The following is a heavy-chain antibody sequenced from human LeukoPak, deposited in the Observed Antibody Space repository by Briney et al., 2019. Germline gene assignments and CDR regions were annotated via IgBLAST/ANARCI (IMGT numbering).Heavy chain of an antibody. V-gene: IGHV1-18*01. Sequence: GASVKVSCKASVYTFTSYGISWVRQAPGQGLEWMGWISAYNGNTNYAQKLQGRVTMTTDTSTSTAYMELSSLRSEDTAVYYCASALGRVSWFDPWGQGTLVTVSS. J-gene: IGHJ5*02. CDR3: ASALGRVSWFDP. D-gene: IGHD3-16*02. CDR1: VYTFTSYG. CDR2: ISAYNGNT.